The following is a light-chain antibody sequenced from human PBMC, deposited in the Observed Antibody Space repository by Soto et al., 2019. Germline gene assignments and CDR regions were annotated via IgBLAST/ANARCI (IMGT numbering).Light chain of an antibody. V-gene: IGKV3-15*01. CDR3: QQYNNWPLT. Sequence: EIVMTQSPASLSVSPGERATLSCRASQSVGTDLAWFLQNPGQAPRLLIYGVSTRATGVPARFSGSGSGTEFTLSISSLQSGDFAVYYYQQYNNWPLTFGQGTKVDIK. CDR1: QSVGTD. J-gene: IGKJ1*01. CDR2: GVS.